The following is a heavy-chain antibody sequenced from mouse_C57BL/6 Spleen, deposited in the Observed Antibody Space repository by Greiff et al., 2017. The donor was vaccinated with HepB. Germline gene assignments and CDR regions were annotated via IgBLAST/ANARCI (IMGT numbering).Heavy chain of an antibody. CDR2: FHPYNDDT. V-gene: IGHV1-47*01. Sequence: VKLVESGAELVKPGASVKMSCKASGYTFTTYPIEWMKQNHGKSLEWIGNFHPYNDDTKYNEKFKGKATLTVEKSSSTVYLELSRLTSDDSAVYYCARRSQDYSNYAWFAYWGQGTLVTVSA. D-gene: IGHD2-5*01. CDR1: GYTFTTYP. CDR3: ARRSQDYSNYAWFAY. J-gene: IGHJ3*01.